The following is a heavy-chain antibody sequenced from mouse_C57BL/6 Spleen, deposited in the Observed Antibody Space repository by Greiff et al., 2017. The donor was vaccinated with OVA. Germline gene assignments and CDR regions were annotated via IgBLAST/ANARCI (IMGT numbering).Heavy chain of an antibody. CDR1: GYTFTSYW. Sequence: QVQLQQPGAELVRPGSSVKLSCKASGYTFTSYWMHWVKQRPIQGLEWIGNIDPSDSDTHYNQKFKDKATLTVDKSSSTAYMQLSSLTSEDSAVYDCARRGYSNCDHYFDYWGQGTTLTVSS. CDR3: ARRGYSNCDHYFDY. J-gene: IGHJ2*01. CDR2: IDPSDSDT. V-gene: IGHV1-52*01. D-gene: IGHD2-5*01.